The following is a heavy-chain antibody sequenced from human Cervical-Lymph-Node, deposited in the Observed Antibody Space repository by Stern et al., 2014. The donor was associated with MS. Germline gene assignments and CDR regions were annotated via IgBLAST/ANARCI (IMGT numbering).Heavy chain of an antibody. CDR2: IYPSGST. D-gene: IGHD3-10*01. CDR1: GGSISSGSYY. Sequence: QVQLQESGPGLVKPSQTLSLTCTVSGGSISSGSYYWSWIRQPAGKGLEWIGRIYPSGSTTYTPSLKSRVTISVDPSKNQFSLKLSSVTAADTAVYYCARSPITMVRGVGGWFDPWGQGTLVTVSS. CDR3: ARSPITMVRGVGGWFDP. J-gene: IGHJ5*02. V-gene: IGHV4-61*02.